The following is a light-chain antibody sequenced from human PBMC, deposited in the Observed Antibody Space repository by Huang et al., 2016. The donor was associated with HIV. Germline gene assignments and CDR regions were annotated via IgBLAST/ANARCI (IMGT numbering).Light chain of an antibody. CDR3: QQRTKWPPVLT. J-gene: IGKJ4*01. CDR2: EAS. Sequence: EIVLTQSPATLSLSPGDRATLSCRASQSVGVYLAWYQQKPGQAPRLLIFEASNRATGIPDRFSGSGSGTDFTLTIDNLQPDDFAIYYCQQRTKWPPVLTFGGGTRVEIK. V-gene: IGKV3-11*01. CDR1: QSVGVY.